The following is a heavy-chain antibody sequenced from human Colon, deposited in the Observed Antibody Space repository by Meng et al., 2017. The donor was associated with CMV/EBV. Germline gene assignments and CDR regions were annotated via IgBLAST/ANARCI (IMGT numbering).Heavy chain of an antibody. J-gene: IGHJ4*02. CDR1: GGSISSYY. D-gene: IGHD5-12*01. CDR3: ARYAGWLKAYDY. V-gene: IGHV4-4*08. CDR2: IYNSGTT. Sequence: ESLKISCSVSGGSISSYYWSWVRQPPGKGLEWIGHIYNSGTTTYSPSLKSRVTISLDTSKNQFYLKMNSLTAADTAVYYCARYAGWLKAYDYWGQGTPVTVSS.